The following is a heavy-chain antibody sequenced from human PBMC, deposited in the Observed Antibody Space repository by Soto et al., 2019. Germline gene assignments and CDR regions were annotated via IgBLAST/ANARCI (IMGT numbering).Heavy chain of an antibody. D-gene: IGHD2-15*01. CDR1: GYTFTSYA. Sequence: SVKVSCKASGYTFTSYAISWVRQAPGQGLEWMGGIIPIFGTANYAQKFQGRVTITADESTSTAYMELSSLRSEDTAVYYCARRVVVVAATDYYYYGMDVWGQGTTVTVSS. CDR3: ARRVVVVAATDYYYYGMDV. J-gene: IGHJ6*02. CDR2: IIPIFGTA. V-gene: IGHV1-69*13.